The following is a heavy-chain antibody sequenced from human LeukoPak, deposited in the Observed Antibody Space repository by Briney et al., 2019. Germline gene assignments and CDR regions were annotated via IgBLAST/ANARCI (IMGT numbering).Heavy chain of an antibody. D-gene: IGHD1-26*01. J-gene: IGHJ4*02. CDR2: ISSSSSYI. CDR1: GFTFSSYS. V-gene: IGHV3-21*01. Sequence: GGSLRLSCAASGFTFSSYSMNWVRQAPGKGLEWVSSISSSSSYIYYADSVKGRFTISRDNAKNSLYLQMNSLRAEDTAVYYCARGGSASGASSSFDYWGQGTLVTVSS. CDR3: ARGGSASGASSSFDY.